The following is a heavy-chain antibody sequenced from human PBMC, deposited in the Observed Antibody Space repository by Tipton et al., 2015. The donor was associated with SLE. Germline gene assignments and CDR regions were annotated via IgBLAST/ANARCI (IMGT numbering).Heavy chain of an antibody. CDR2: ISAYNGNT. CDR3: ARDMDGIAAAGYYYYYGMAV. J-gene: IGHJ6*02. Sequence: QLVQSGAEVKKPGASVKVSCKASGYTFTSYGISWVRQAPGQGLEWMGWISAYNGNTNYAQKLQGRVTMTTDTSTSTAYMELRSLRSDDTAVYYCARDMDGIAAAGYYYYYGMAVWGQGTTVTVSS. D-gene: IGHD6-13*01. V-gene: IGHV1-18*01. CDR1: GYTFTSYG.